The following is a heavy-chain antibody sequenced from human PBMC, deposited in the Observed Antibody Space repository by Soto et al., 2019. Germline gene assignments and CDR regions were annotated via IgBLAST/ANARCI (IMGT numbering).Heavy chain of an antibody. CDR1: GGSISSSSYY. V-gene: IGHV4-39*01. Sequence: PSETLSLTCTVSGGSISSSSYYWGWIRQPPGKGLEWIGSIYYSGSTYYNPSLKSRVTISVDTSKNQFSLKLSSVTAADTAVYYCARHVKDDYIWGSYRLTTSSYYYYMDVWGKGTTVTVSS. J-gene: IGHJ6*03. D-gene: IGHD3-16*02. CDR2: IYYSGST. CDR3: ARHVKDDYIWGSYRLTTSSYYYYMDV.